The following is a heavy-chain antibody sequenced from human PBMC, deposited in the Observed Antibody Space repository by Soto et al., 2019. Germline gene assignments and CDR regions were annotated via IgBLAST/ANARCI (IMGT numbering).Heavy chain of an antibody. CDR1: GGSFSGYY. D-gene: IGHD2-2*01. CDR2: INHSGST. Sequence: QVQLQQWGAGLLKPSETLSLTCAVYGGSFSGYYWSWIRQPPGKGLEWIGEINHSGSTNYNPSLKSRVTISVDTSKKQFSLKLSSVTAADTAVYYCAREGVVKEYQLLSADYYYYMDVWGKGTTVTVSS. J-gene: IGHJ6*03. V-gene: IGHV4-34*01. CDR3: AREGVVKEYQLLSADYYYYMDV.